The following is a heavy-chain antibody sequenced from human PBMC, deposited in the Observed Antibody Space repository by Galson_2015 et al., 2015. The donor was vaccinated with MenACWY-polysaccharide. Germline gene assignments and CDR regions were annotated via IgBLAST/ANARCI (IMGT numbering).Heavy chain of an antibody. CDR2: IKQDGSEK. CDR3: ARDLYPTTYYSDSSPLSDY. Sequence: SLRLSCAASGFTFSTYWMSWVRQAPGKGLEWVANIKQDGSEKYHVDSVKGRFTISRDNAKNSVYLQMNSLRAEDTAVYYCARDLYPTTYYSDSSPLSDYWGQGALVTVSS. D-gene: IGHD3-22*01. V-gene: IGHV3-7*01. J-gene: IGHJ4*02. CDR1: GFTFSTYW.